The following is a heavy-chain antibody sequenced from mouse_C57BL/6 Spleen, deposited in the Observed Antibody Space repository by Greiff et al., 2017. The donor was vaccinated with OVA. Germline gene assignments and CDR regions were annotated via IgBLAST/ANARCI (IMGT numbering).Heavy chain of an antibody. CDR3: ARGGSMDY. Sequence: VKLQQSGAELVRPGTSVKVSCKASGYAFTNYLIEWVKQRPGQGLEWIGEINPGSGGTNYNEKVKGKATLTADKSSSTAYMQLSSLTSEDSAVYFCARGGSMDYWGQGTSVTVSS. V-gene: IGHV1-54*01. CDR2: INPGSGGT. CDR1: GYAFTNYL. J-gene: IGHJ4*01.